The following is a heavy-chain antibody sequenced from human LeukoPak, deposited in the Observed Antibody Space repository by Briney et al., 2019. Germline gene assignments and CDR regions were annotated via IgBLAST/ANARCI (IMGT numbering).Heavy chain of an antibody. CDR2: INAGNGNT. V-gene: IGHV1-3*01. D-gene: IGHD3-22*01. CDR3: ARGITMIVVVIRPFYGMDV. CDR1: GYTFTSYA. J-gene: IGHJ6*02. Sequence: ASVKVSCKASGYTFTSYAMHWVRQAPGQRLEWMGWINAGNGNTKYSQKFQGRVTITRDTSASTAYMELSSMRSEDTAVSYCARGITMIVVVIRPFYGMDVWGQGTTVTVSS.